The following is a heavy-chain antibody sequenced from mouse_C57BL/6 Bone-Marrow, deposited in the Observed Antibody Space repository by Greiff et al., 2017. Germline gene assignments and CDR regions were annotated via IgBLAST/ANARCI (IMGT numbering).Heavy chain of an antibody. CDR1: GYTFTDYY. Sequence: VQLQQSGPELVKPGASVKISCKASGYTFTDYYMNWVKQSHGKSLEWIGDINPNNGGTSYNQKFKGKATLTVDTSSSTAYMELRSLTSEDSAVYYCAQHSYYYGSIYIDYWGQGTTLTVSA. CDR2: INPNNGGT. CDR3: AQHSYYYGSIYIDY. V-gene: IGHV1-26*01. D-gene: IGHD1-1*01. J-gene: IGHJ2*01.